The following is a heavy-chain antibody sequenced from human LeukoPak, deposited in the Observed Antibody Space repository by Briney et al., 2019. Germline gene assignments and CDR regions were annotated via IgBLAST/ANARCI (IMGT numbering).Heavy chain of an antibody. CDR2: IDSDGSWA. CDR3: VSFYETY. Sequence: PGGSLRLSCATSVNYWMHWFCQAPGKGLLWVSHIDSDGSWASYADSVKGRFTISKDNAKNTVYLQMNSLRAEDTAVYYCVSFYETYWGRGTLVTVSS. V-gene: IGHV3-74*01. CDR1: VNYW. D-gene: IGHD2/OR15-2a*01. J-gene: IGHJ4*02.